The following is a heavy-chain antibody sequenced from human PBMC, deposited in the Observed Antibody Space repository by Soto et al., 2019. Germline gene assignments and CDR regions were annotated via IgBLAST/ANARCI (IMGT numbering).Heavy chain of an antibody. V-gene: IGHV4-59*01. D-gene: IGHD3-22*01. Sequence: QVQLQESGPGLVKPSETLSLSCTVSGGSSSSYYWSWIRQPPGKGLEWIGYIFPGGGTTYNPSLRSRVTISVDTSRNQYSLKLISVTAADTAVYYCARDYYDSSGYNRSPYYFDYWGQGTLVTVSS. CDR3: ARDYYDSSGYNRSPYYFDY. J-gene: IGHJ4*02. CDR2: IFPGGGT. CDR1: GGSSSSYY.